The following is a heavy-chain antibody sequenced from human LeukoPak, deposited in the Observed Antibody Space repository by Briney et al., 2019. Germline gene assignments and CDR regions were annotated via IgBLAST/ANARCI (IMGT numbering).Heavy chain of an antibody. Sequence: ASVKVSCKASGYTFTSYGISWVRQAPGQGLEWMGWISAYNGNTNYAQKLQGRVTMTTDTSTSTAYMELRSLRSDDTAVYYCAREAYYDSSGYTPYWGQGTLVTVSS. V-gene: IGHV1-18*01. J-gene: IGHJ4*02. D-gene: IGHD3-22*01. CDR1: GYTFTSYG. CDR3: AREAYYDSSGYTPY. CDR2: ISAYNGNT.